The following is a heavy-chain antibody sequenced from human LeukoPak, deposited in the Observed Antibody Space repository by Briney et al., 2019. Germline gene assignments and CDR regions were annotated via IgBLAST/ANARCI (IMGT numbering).Heavy chain of an antibody. V-gene: IGHV3-33*01. CDR3: ARDQAYFDY. CDR1: AFTFSSYG. J-gene: IGHJ4*02. Sequence: PGGSLRLSCAVSAFTFSSYGMHCVRQAPGKGLEWVAVIWYDGSNKYYADSAKGRFTISRDNSKNTLYLQMNSLRTEDTAVYYCARDQAYFDYWGQGTLVTVSS. CDR2: IWYDGSNK.